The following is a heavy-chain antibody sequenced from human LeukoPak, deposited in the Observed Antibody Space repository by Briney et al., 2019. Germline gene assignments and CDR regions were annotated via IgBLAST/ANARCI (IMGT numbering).Heavy chain of an antibody. CDR3: ARSIPVVPAARVPLNWFDP. D-gene: IGHD2-2*01. Sequence: PSQTLSLTCAISGDSVSSNSAAWNWIRQSPSRGLEWLGRTYYRSKWYNDYAVSVKSRITINPDTSKNQFSLQLNSVTPEDTAVYYCARSIPVVPAARVPLNWFDPWGQGTLVTVSS. CDR2: TYYRSKWYN. V-gene: IGHV6-1*01. CDR1: GDSVSSNSAA. J-gene: IGHJ5*02.